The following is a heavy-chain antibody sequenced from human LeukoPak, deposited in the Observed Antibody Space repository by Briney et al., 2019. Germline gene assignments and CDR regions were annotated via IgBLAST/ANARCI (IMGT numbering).Heavy chain of an antibody. J-gene: IGHJ4*02. CDR3: ARGEGSGSYMFYFDY. D-gene: IGHD3-10*01. CDR1: GGSFSGYY. V-gene: IGHV4-34*01. CDR2: VDHFGST. Sequence: PSETLSLTCAVYGGSFSGYYWSWIRQPPGKGLEWIGEVDHFGSTNYNPSLKSRVTISEDTSKNQFSLRLSSVTAADTAAYYCARGEGSGSYMFYFDYWGQGGLVTVSS.